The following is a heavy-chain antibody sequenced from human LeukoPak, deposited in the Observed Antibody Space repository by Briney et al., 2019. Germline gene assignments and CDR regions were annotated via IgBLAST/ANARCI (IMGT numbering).Heavy chain of an antibody. CDR2: IIPIFGTA. CDR3: ASVTVVDHYYYYYMDV. D-gene: IGHD4-23*01. CDR1: GGTFSSYA. Sequence: GSSVKVSCKASGGTFSSYAISWVRQAPGQGLEWMGGIIPIFGTANYAQKFQGRVTITTDESTSTAYMELSSLRSEDTAVYYCASVTVVDHYYYYYMDVWGKGTTVTVSS. V-gene: IGHV1-69*05. J-gene: IGHJ6*03.